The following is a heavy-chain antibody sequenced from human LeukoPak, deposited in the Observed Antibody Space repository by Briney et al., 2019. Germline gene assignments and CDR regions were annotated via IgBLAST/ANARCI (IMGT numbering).Heavy chain of an antibody. Sequence: GGSLRLSCTASAFTFSEYWMHWVRQPPGKGLVWVSRITNDGSRTEYADSVKGRFTISRDNAKNTLYLQMDSLRPEDTAVYYCVIDLGGPDHWGQGTLVTVSS. V-gene: IGHV3-74*03. CDR2: ITNDGSRT. CDR1: AFTFSEYW. CDR3: VIDLGGPDH. D-gene: IGHD1-26*01. J-gene: IGHJ5*02.